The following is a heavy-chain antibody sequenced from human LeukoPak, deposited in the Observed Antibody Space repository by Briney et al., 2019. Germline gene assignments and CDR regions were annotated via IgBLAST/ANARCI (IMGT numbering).Heavy chain of an antibody. CDR3: ARAYYYGSGSYFPHDYYYYYMDV. CDR1: GYTFTSYY. CDR2: INPSGGST. Sequence: ASVKVSCKASGYTFTSYYMHWVRQAPGQGLEWMGIINPSGGSTSYAQKLQGRVTMTTDTSTSTAYMELRSLRSDDTAVYYCARAYYYGSGSYFPHDYYYYYMDVWGKGTTVTISS. V-gene: IGHV1-46*01. D-gene: IGHD3-10*01. J-gene: IGHJ6*03.